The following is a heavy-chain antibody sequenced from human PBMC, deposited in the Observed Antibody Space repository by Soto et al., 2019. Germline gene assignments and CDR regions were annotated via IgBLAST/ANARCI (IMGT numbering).Heavy chain of an antibody. J-gene: IGHJ4*02. V-gene: IGHV4-34*01. CDR2: INHSGST. CDR3: ASSTVDTAMAYYFDY. D-gene: IGHD5-18*01. Sequence: SETLSLTCAVYGGSFSGYYWSWIRQPPGKGLEWIGEINHSGSTNYNPSLKSRVTISVDTSKNQFSLKLSSVTAADTAGYYCASSTVDTAMAYYFDYWGQGTLVTVSS. CDR1: GGSFSGYY.